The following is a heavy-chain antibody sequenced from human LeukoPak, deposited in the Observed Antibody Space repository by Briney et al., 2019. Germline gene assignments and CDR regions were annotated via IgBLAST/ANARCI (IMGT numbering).Heavy chain of an antibody. D-gene: IGHD3-3*01. CDR3: ARGFLEWLFGY. Sequence: GASVKVSCKASGYTFTGYYMHWVRQAPGQGLEWMGWINPNSGDTNYAQKFQGRVTMTRDTSISTAYMELSRLRSDDTAVYYCARGFLEWLFGYWGRGTLVTVSS. V-gene: IGHV1-2*02. J-gene: IGHJ4*02. CDR2: INPNSGDT. CDR1: GYTFTGYY.